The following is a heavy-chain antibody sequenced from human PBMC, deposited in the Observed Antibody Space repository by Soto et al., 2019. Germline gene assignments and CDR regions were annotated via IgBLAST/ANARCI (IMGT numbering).Heavy chain of an antibody. CDR2: INHSGST. J-gene: IGHJ4*02. CDR1: GGSLSGYY. Sequence: SETLSLTCAVYGGSLSGYYWSWIRQPPGKGLEWIGEINHSGSTNYNPSLKSRVTISVDTSKNQFSLKLSSVTAADTAVYYCARGYSGYDYVDYWGQGTLVTVSS. V-gene: IGHV4-34*01. CDR3: ARGYSGYDYVDY. D-gene: IGHD5-12*01.